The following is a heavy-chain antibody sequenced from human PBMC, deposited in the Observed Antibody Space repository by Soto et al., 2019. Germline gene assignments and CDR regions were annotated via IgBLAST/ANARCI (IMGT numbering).Heavy chain of an antibody. D-gene: IGHD2-2*01. Sequence: GGSLRLSCAASGFTFSSYAMSWVRQAPGKGLEWVSAISGSGGSTYYAYSVKGRFTISRDNSKNTLYLQMNSLRAEDTAVYYCAKGGGSTSCYADYWGQGTLVTVSS. J-gene: IGHJ4*02. V-gene: IGHV3-23*01. CDR1: GFTFSSYA. CDR3: AKGGGSTSCYADY. CDR2: ISGSGGST.